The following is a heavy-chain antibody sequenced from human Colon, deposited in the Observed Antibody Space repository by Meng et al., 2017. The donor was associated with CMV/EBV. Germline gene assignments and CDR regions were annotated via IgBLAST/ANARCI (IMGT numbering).Heavy chain of an antibody. CDR2: TNHAGNT. V-gene: IGHV4-34*01. J-gene: IGHJ4*02. D-gene: IGHD6-19*01. Sequence: DGGSFGDYSWGWIRQPLGKGLGWIGETNHAGNTNYSPSLKSRVTFSVDKSKNEFSIKLTAVTAADTSIYYCARGSAFDSGWRIGFDLWGQGTLVTVSS. CDR1: GGSFGDYS. CDR3: ARGSAFDSGWRIGFDL.